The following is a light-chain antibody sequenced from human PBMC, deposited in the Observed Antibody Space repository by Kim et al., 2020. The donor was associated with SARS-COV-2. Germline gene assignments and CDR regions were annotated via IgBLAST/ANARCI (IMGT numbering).Light chain of an antibody. Sequence: GQKVNNTCSGASSHIERHDACWGQQIRRTTPKLPIYWNNQRPSGVPDRFAASEAGSPASMAISGLRSEDAAVYYCATWHNSLSAWVFGGGTKLTVL. CDR1: SSHIERHD. CDR3: ATWHNSLSAWV. J-gene: IGLJ3*02. V-gene: IGLV1-47*01. CDR2: WNN.